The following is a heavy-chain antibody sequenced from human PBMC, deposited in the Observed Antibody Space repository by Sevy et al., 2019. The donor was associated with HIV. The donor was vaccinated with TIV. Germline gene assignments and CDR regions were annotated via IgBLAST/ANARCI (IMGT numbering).Heavy chain of an antibody. CDR1: GFNFITYV. Sequence: GGSLRLSCTVSGFNFITYVMTWVRQAPGKGLEWVSTISPNGGSTYYADSVKGRFTISRDNFKNTLYLQLSSLRVDDTAVYYCAKGYCDGGSCPRDYYYYGMDVWGQGTTVTVSS. D-gene: IGHD2-15*01. V-gene: IGHV3-23*01. CDR2: ISPNGGST. CDR3: AKGYCDGGSCPRDYYYYGMDV. J-gene: IGHJ6*02.